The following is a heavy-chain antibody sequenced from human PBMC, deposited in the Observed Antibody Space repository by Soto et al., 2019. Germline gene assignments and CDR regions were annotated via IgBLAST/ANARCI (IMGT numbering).Heavy chain of an antibody. J-gene: IGHJ4*02. V-gene: IGHV2-5*02. CDR3: AHLTAMANFAY. D-gene: IGHD5-18*01. CDR2: IYWDDDK. Sequence: QITLKESGPTLVKPTQPLTLTCSFSGFSLSTSGVGVGWIRQPPGKALEWLALIYWDDDKRYSPSVKSRLTITKDTSNHQVVLTITSMDPVDTATYYCAHLTAMANFAYWGQGTLVTVSS. CDR1: GFSLSTSGVG.